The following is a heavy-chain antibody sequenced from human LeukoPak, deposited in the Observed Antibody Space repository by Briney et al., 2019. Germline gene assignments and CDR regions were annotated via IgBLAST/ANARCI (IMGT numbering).Heavy chain of an antibody. V-gene: IGHV3-23*01. D-gene: IGHD3-10*01. CDR2: LSGSGGST. CDR3: AKGSMGRGPDY. Sequence: GGSLRLSCAASGFTFSSYAMNWVRQAPGKGLQWVSALSGSGGSTYYADSVKGRFTIFRDNSKNTMYLQMNSLRAEDTAVYYCAKGSMGRGPDYWGQGTLVTVSS. CDR1: GFTFSSYA. J-gene: IGHJ4*02.